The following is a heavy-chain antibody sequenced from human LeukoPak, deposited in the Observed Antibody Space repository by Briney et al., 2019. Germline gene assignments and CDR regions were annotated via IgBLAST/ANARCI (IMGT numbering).Heavy chain of an antibody. J-gene: IGHJ4*02. V-gene: IGHV3-33*01. D-gene: IGHD5-18*01. Sequence: GRSLRLSCTTSGFTFSAYAMHWVRQAPGGGLEWVAVIWYDGSEKYYTGSVKGRFTISRDNSKHTLYLQMDSLRAEDTAVYYCARDRTRGYTYGYLDNWGQGTQVTVSS. CDR2: IWYDGSEK. CDR3: ARDRTRGYTYGYLDN. CDR1: GFTFSAYA.